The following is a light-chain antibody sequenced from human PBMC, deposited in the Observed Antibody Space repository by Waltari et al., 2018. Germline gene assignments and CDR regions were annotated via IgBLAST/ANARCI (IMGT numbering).Light chain of an antibody. V-gene: IGKV1-8*01. CDR3: QQYYDYPRT. J-gene: IGKJ1*01. CDR2: AAS. CDR1: QAIGSY. Sequence: TQSPSSFSASTGDRVTITCRASQAIGSYLAWYRQKPGRVPKLLISAASTLQSGVPSRFTGSGSGTDFTLTINCLQSEDFATYYCQQYYDYPRTFGQGTKVEVK.